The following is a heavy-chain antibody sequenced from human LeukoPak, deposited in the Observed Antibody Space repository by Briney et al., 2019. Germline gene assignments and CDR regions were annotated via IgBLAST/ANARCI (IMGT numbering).Heavy chain of an antibody. Sequence: PGGSLRLSCAASGFTFSSYAMTWVRQAPGKGLEWVSAISGSGGSTHYADSVKGRFTISRDNSKNTLYLQTNSLRPEDTAVYYCAKGAPYSSSPSNWFDPWGQGTLVTVSS. D-gene: IGHD6-6*01. CDR3: AKGAPYSSSPSNWFDP. J-gene: IGHJ5*02. CDR2: ISGSGGST. CDR1: GFTFSSYA. V-gene: IGHV3-23*01.